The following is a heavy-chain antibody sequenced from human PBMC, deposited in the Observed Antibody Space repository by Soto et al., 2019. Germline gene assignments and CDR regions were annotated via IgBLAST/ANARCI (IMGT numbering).Heavy chain of an antibody. J-gene: IGHJ4*02. CDR1: GFTFSSYA. V-gene: IGHV3-23*01. Sequence: GGSLRLSCAASGFTFSSYAMSWVRQAPGKGLEWVSAISGSGDSTYYADSVKGRFTISRDNSKNTLYLQMNSLRAEDTAVYYCAKLLVVVVAAMDYYFDYWGQGTLVTVSS. CDR3: AKLLVVVVAAMDYYFDY. CDR2: ISGSGDST. D-gene: IGHD2-15*01.